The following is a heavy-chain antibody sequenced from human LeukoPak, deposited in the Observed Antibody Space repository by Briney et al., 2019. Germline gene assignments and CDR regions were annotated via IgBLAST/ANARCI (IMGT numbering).Heavy chain of an antibody. CDR1: GGSFSGYY. D-gene: IGHD3-10*01. CDR2: INHSGST. Sequence: PSETLSLTCAVYGGSFSGYYWSWIRQPPGTGLEWIGEINHSGSTNYNPSPKSRVTISVDTSKNQFSLKLSSVTAADTAVYYCATRYYGSGSWGIYGMDVWGKGTTVTVSS. V-gene: IGHV4-34*01. CDR3: ATRYYGSGSWGIYGMDV. J-gene: IGHJ6*04.